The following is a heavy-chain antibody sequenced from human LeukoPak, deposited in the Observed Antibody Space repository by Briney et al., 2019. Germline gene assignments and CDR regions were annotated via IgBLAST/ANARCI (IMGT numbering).Heavy chain of an antibody. CDR3: ARESYCSGGSCYLTY. CDR1: GFNFSDYY. J-gene: IGHJ4*02. D-gene: IGHD2-15*01. V-gene: IGHV3-11*04. CDR2: ISSSGSVI. Sequence: PGGSLRLSCAASGFNFSDYYMTWIRQAPGKGLEWLSYISSSGSVIFYTDSVKGRFTISRDNAKNSLYLQMNSLRAEDTAVYYCARESYCSGGSCYLTYWGQGTLVTVSS.